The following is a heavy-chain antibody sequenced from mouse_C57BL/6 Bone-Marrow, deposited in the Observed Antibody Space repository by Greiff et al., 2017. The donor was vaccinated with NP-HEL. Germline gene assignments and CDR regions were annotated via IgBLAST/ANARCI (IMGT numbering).Heavy chain of an antibody. CDR3: TGPLMTTAVAGAY. CDR1: GFTFSNYW. CDR2: IRLKSDNYAT. J-gene: IGHJ3*01. Sequence: EVQVVESGGGLVQPGGSMKLSCVASGFTFSNYWMNWVRQSPEKGLEWVAQIRLKSDNYATHYAESVKGRFTISRDDSKSSVYLQMNNLRAEDTGIYYCTGPLMTTAVAGAYWGQGTLVTVSA. D-gene: IGHD1-1*01. V-gene: IGHV6-3*01.